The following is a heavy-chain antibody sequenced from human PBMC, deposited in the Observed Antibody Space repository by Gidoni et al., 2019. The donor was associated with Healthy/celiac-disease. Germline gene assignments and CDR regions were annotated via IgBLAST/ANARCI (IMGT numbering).Heavy chain of an antibody. D-gene: IGHD1-26*01. CDR3: VNSGSYY. CDR1: GFTFSSYA. V-gene: IGHV3-23*01. Sequence: EVQLLESGGGLVQPGGSLRLSCAASGFTFSSYAMSWVRQAPGKGLEWVSAISGSGGSTYYADSLRGRFTISRHNSKNTLYLQINSLRAEDTAVYYCVNSGSYYWGQGTLVTVSS. CDR2: ISGSGGST. J-gene: IGHJ4*02.